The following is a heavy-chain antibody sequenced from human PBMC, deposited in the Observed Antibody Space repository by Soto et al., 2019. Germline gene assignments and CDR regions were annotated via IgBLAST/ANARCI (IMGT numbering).Heavy chain of an antibody. D-gene: IGHD5-18*01. V-gene: IGHV4-30-4*01. J-gene: IGHJ4*02. Sequence: QVQLQESGPGLVKPSQTLSLTCTVSGGSISSGDYYWSWIRQPPGKGLEWIGFIYYSGSTYYNPSLKSRVTLSVDTSKNQFALKLSSVTAADTAVYYCARVVRTQLWLGYFDYWGQGTLVTVSS. CDR2: IYYSGST. CDR1: GGSISSGDYY. CDR3: ARVVRTQLWLGYFDY.